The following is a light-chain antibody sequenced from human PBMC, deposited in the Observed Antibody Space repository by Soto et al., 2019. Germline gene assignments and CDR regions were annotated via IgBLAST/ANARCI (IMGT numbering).Light chain of an antibody. J-gene: IGLJ3*02. CDR1: SSNIGNNY. Sequence: QSVLTQPPSVSAAPGQKVTISCSGSSSNIGNNYVSWYQQLPGTAPKLIIYENNKRPSGIPDRFSGSKSGTSATLGITGLQTGDEADYYCGTWDSSPWVFGGGTKVTVL. CDR3: GTWDSSPWV. CDR2: ENN. V-gene: IGLV1-51*02.